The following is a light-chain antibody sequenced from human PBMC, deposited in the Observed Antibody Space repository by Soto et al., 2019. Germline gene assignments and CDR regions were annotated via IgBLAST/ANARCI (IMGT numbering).Light chain of an antibody. V-gene: IGLV2-14*02. Sequence: QSVLTQPASVSGSPGQSITISCTGTSSDVGSYDLVSWYQHHSGKAPKLLIYEVFRRPSGVPDRFSGSKSGNTASLTVSGLQAEDEADYYCSSYAGRDSWRFGGGTKLTVL. CDR3: SSYAGRDSWR. J-gene: IGLJ3*02. CDR2: EVF. CDR1: SSDVGSYDL.